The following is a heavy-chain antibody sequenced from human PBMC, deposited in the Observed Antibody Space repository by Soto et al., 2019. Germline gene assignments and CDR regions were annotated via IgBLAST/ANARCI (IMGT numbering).Heavy chain of an antibody. Sequence: QVQLVESGGGVVQPGRSLRLSCAASGFTFSSYGMHWVRQAPGKGLEWVAVIWYDGSNKYYADSVKGRFTISRDNSKNTLYLKMNSLRAEDTAVYYCARGGVRGVIDYWGQGTLVTVSS. D-gene: IGHD3-10*01. CDR3: ARGGVRGVIDY. V-gene: IGHV3-33*01. J-gene: IGHJ4*02. CDR1: GFTFSSYG. CDR2: IWYDGSNK.